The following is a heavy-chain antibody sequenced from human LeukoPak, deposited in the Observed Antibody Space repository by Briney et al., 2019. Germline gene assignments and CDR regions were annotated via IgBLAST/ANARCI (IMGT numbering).Heavy chain of an antibody. D-gene: IGHD5-18*01. V-gene: IGHV3-30*02. CDR2: IRYDGSNK. Sequence: PGGSLRLSCAASGFTFSSYGMHWVRQAPGKGLEWVAFIRYDGSNKYYADSVKGRFTISRDNSKNTLYLQMNSLRAEDTAVYYCAKEVAGYSYGSGSDYWGQGTLVTVSS. CDR3: AKEVAGYSYGSGSDY. J-gene: IGHJ4*02. CDR1: GFTFSSYG.